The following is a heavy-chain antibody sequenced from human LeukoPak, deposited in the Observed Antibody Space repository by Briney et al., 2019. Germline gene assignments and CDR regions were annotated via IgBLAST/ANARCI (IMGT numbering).Heavy chain of an antibody. V-gene: IGHV1-58*01. CDR3: AAGPFWSGFPNYYGMDV. Sequence: SVKVSCKASGFTFTSSAVQWVRQARGQRLEWIGWIVAGSGNTNYAQKFQERVTITRDMSTSTAYMELSSLRSEDTAVYYCAAGPFWSGFPNYYGMDVWGQGTTVTVSS. CDR2: IVAGSGNT. D-gene: IGHD3-3*01. CDR1: GFTFTSSA. J-gene: IGHJ6*02.